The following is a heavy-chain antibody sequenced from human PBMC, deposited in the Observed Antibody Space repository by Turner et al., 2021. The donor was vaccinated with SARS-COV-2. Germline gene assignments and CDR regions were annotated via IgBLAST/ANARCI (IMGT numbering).Heavy chain of an antibody. Sequence: QLQLVQSGVEVKKPGASVKVSCRASGYNFSDHYIHWVRQAPGQGLEWMGWINPDNGDSYHAQKFQGRITMTRDTSLNTAYMELITLRSDDTAEYYCSMGRGDLNMRVWGQGTMVIVSS. CDR1: GYNFSDHY. D-gene: IGHD1-26*01. CDR3: SMGRGDLNMRV. CDR2: INPDNGDS. J-gene: IGHJ6*02. V-gene: IGHV1-2*02.